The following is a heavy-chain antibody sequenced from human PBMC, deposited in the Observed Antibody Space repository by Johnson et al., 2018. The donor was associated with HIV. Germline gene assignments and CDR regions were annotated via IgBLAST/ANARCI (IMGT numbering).Heavy chain of an antibody. CDR3: ARVKSYGNWGSRKGGRESRAAFDI. D-gene: IGHD7-27*01. Sequence: VQLVESGGGLVQPGGSLRLSCAASGFTFSSYWMSWVRQAPGKGLEWVANIKQDGSEKYYVDSVKGRFTISRDNAKKSLYLQMNSLRAEDTAVYYCARVKSYGNWGSRKGGRESRAAFDIWGQGTMVTVSS. J-gene: IGHJ3*02. CDR2: IKQDGSEK. V-gene: IGHV3-7*01. CDR1: GFTFSSYW.